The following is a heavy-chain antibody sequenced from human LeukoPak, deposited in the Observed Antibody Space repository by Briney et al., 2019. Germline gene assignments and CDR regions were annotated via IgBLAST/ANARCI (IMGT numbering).Heavy chain of an antibody. CDR2: IITILGIA. Sequence: ASVKVPCKASGGTFSSYTISWVRQAPGQGLEWMGRIITILGIANYAQKFQGRVTITADKSTSTAYMELSSLRSEDTAVYYCARARGSSSSDYWGQGTLVTVSS. V-gene: IGHV1-69*02. CDR3: ARARGSSSSDY. CDR1: GGTFSSYT. J-gene: IGHJ4*02. D-gene: IGHD6-6*01.